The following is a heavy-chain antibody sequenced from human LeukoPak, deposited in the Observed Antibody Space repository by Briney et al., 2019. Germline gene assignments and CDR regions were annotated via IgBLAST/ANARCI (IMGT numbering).Heavy chain of an antibody. CDR2: INHSGST. Sequence: SETLSLTCAVYGGSFSGYYWSWIRQPPGKGPEWIGEINHSGSTNYNPSLKSRVTISVDTSKNQFSLKLSSVTAADTAVYYCARRLTYSSTPSLGYWGQGTLVTVSS. D-gene: IGHD6-13*01. V-gene: IGHV4-34*01. J-gene: IGHJ4*02. CDR3: ARRLTYSSTPSLGY. CDR1: GGSFSGYY.